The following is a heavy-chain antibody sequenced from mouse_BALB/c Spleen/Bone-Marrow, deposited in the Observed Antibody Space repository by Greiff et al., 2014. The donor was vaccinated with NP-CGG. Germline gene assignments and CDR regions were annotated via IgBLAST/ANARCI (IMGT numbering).Heavy chain of an antibody. CDR3: ARLNIPDAMDY. CDR2: ISYSGST. Sequence: EVHLVESGPSLVKPSQTLSLTCSVTGDSITSGYWNWIRKFPGNKLEYMGYISYSGSTYYNPSLKSRISITRDTSKTHYYLQLNSITTKDAASYYYARLNIPDAMDYWGQGTSVTVSS. J-gene: IGHJ4*01. V-gene: IGHV3-8*02. CDR1: GDSITSGY.